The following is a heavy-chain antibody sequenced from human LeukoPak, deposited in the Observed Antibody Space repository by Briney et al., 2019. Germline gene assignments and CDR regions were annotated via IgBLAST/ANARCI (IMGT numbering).Heavy chain of an antibody. CDR1: GYTFNNYG. J-gene: IGHJ5*02. V-gene: IGHV1-46*02. CDR3: ATGRHASAFFDP. Sequence: ASVKVSCKASGYTFNNYGISWVRQAPGQGLEWMGIINPSGGSTSYAQKFQGRVTMTEDTSTDTAYMELSSLRSEDTAVYYCATGRHASAFFDPWGQGTLVTVSS. D-gene: IGHD3-16*01. CDR2: INPSGGST.